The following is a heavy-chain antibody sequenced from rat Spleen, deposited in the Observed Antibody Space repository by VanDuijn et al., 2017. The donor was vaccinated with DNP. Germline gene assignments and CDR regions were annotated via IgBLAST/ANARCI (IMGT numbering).Heavy chain of an antibody. J-gene: IGHJ3*01. D-gene: IGHD1-1*01. CDR3: SRSGDDNWFAH. CDR2: ISYNGGST. Sequence: EVQLVESGGGLVQPGRSLKLSCAASGFTFSDYYMAWVRQAPTKGLEWVAYISYNGGSTYYGDSVKGRFTISRDFAENVVYLQMNSLRSEDTATYYCSRSGDDNWFAHWGQGTLVTVSS. V-gene: IGHV5-20*01. CDR1: GFTFSDYY.